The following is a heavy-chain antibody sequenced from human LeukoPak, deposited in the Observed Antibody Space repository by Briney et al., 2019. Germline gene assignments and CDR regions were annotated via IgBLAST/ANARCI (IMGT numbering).Heavy chain of an antibody. CDR1: GGSISNSSFY. D-gene: IGHD3-10*01. V-gene: IGHV4-39*02. CDR2: IYYRGST. J-gene: IGHJ4*02. Sequence: PSETLSLTCTVSGGSISNSSFYWGWIRQPPGKGLEWIGNIYYRGSTYYNSSLKSRVSISVDTSKNYFSLKVSSVTAADTAVYYCARLFLRFGEFSFDYWGQGTLVTVSS. CDR3: ARLFLRFGEFSFDY.